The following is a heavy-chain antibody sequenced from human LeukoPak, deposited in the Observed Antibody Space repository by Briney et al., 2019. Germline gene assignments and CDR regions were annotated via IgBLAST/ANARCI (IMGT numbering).Heavy chain of an antibody. CDR1: GYTFTGYY. J-gene: IGHJ6*03. D-gene: IGHD2-15*01. CDR3: ARGVVAATFYYYMDV. Sequence: ASVKVSCKASGYTFTGYYMHWVRQAPGQGLEWMGWINPNSGGTNYAQKFQGRVTMTRDTSISTAYMELSRLRSDDTAVYYCARGVVAATFYYYMDVWGKGTTVTVSS. V-gene: IGHV1-2*02. CDR2: INPNSGGT.